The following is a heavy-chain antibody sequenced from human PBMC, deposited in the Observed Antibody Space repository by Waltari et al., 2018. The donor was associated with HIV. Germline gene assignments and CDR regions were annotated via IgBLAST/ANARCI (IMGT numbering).Heavy chain of an antibody. CDR3: ATGVRYYGP. Sequence: AESGGRLIQPGGSLGLSCTSSNFSVSDKHVSRLRQTPGGSLEWVAVIYPDDTTHYADSVSGRFTISRAKSRTTVLLLMNGLFVDDTATYFCATGVRYYGPWGQGTRVTVSS. V-gene: IGHV3-53*01. CDR1: NFSVSDKH. CDR2: IYPDDTT. J-gene: IGHJ5*02. D-gene: IGHD3-10*01.